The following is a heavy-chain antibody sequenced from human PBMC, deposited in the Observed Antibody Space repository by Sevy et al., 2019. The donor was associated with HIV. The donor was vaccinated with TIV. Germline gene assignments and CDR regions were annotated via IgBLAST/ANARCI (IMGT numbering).Heavy chain of an antibody. CDR3: AKTGTTQLDY. CDR1: GFTFSRFG. D-gene: IGHD1-7*01. V-gene: IGHV3-30*02. J-gene: IGHJ4*02. Sequence: GGSLRLSCAASGFTFSRFGMHWVRQAPGKGLEWVAFIWYDGGNKYYVDSVKGRFTISRDNSKNTLYLQMDALRAEDTAVYYCAKTGTTQLDYWGQGTLVTVSS. CDR2: IWYDGGNK.